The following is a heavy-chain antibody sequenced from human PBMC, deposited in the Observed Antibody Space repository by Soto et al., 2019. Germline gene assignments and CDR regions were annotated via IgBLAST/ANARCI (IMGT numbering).Heavy chain of an antibody. V-gene: IGHV3-21*01. CDR1: GFTFSSYS. CDR2: ISSSSSYI. Sequence: GGSLRLSCAASGFTFSSYSMNWVRQAPGKGLEWVSSISSSSSYIYYADSVKGRFTISRDNAKNSLYLQMNSLRAEDTAVYYCAKTYYYGSGSPNAFDYWGQGTLVTVSS. D-gene: IGHD3-10*01. CDR3: AKTYYYGSGSPNAFDY. J-gene: IGHJ4*02.